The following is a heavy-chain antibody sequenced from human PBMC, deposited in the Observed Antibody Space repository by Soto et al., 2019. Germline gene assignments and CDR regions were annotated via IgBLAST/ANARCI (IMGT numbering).Heavy chain of an antibody. CDR3: ARGSGYCSGGSCQIEGPLDY. Sequence: QVQLVQSGAEVKKPGSSVKVSCKASGGTFSSYTISWVRQAPGQGLEWMGRIIPILGIANYAQKFQGRVTITAGKSTXTXYWXLSSLRSEATAVYYGARGSGYCSGGSCQIEGPLDYGGQGTLVTVSS. V-gene: IGHV1-69*02. D-gene: IGHD2-15*01. CDR2: IIPILGIA. J-gene: IGHJ4*02. CDR1: GGTFSSYT.